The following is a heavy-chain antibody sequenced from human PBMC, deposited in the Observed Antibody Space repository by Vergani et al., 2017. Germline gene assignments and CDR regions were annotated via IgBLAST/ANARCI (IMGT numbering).Heavy chain of an antibody. Sequence: EVQLVESGGGLVKPGGSLRLSCAASGFTFSSYSMNWVRQAPGKGLEWVSYISSSSSTIYYADSVKGRFTISRDNAKNSLYLQMNSLRAEDTAVYYCARVLDYGDYERSLFADYWGQGTLVTVSS. V-gene: IGHV3-48*01. CDR3: ARVLDYGDYERSLFADY. CDR2: ISSSSSTI. D-gene: IGHD4-17*01. CDR1: GFTFSSYS. J-gene: IGHJ4*02.